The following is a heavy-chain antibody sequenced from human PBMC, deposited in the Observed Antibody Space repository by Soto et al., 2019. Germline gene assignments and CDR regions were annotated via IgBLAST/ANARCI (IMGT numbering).Heavy chain of an antibody. V-gene: IGHV3-21*01. CDR3: ASGDSLSVVDGLDK. CDR1: GFTLSSHS. CDR2: ISSTSSII. Sequence: EVQLVESGGGLVKPGGSLRLSCSTSGFTLSSHSMNWVRQAPGQGLEGVSSISSTSSIIEYADSVTGRFTISRDNAKESLTLSMNRLRVYDTAVYHCASGDSLSVVDGLDKWGQGTLVTVSS. D-gene: IGHD2-15*01. J-gene: IGHJ4*02.